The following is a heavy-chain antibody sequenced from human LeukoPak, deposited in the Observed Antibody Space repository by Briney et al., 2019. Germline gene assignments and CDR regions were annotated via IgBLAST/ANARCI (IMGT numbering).Heavy chain of an antibody. J-gene: IGHJ4*02. Sequence: PGGSLRLSCAASGFTFSNFAMSWVRQAPGKGLEWVSGISGSGISTYYADSVKGRFTISRDNSKNTLYLQMTNLRAEDTAVYYCATDIGYRDRQFDYWGQGTLVTVSS. V-gene: IGHV3-23*01. CDR2: ISGSGIST. CDR3: ATDIGYRDRQFDY. D-gene: IGHD3-16*02. CDR1: GFTFSNFA.